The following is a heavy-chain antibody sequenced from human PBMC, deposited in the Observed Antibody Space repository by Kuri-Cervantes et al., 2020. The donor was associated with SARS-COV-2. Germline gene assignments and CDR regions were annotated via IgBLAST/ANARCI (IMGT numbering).Heavy chain of an antibody. Sequence: SETLSLTCAVSGYSISSGYYWGWIRQPPGKGLEWIGSIYHSGSTYYNPSLKSRVTISVDTSKNQFSLKLSSVTAADTAVYYCAGVKYIDYYYYMDVWGKETTVTVSS. D-gene: IGHD2-15*01. CDR2: IYHSGST. CDR3: AGVKYIDYYYYMDV. J-gene: IGHJ6*03. CDR1: GYSISSGYY. V-gene: IGHV4-38-2*01.